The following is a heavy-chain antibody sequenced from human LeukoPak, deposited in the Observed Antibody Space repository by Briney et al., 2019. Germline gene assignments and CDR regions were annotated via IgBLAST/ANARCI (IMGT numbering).Heavy chain of an antibody. V-gene: IGHV3-21*01. D-gene: IGHD6-19*01. CDR2: ISSSSSYI. CDR1: GFTFSSYS. CDR3: ARASTSYSSGLDAFDI. J-gene: IGHJ3*02. Sequence: GGSLRLSCAASGFTFSSYSMNWVRQAPGKGLEWVSSISSSSSYIYYADSVKGRFTISRDNAKNSLYLQMNSLRAEDTAVYYCARASTSYSSGLDAFDIWGQGTTVTVSS.